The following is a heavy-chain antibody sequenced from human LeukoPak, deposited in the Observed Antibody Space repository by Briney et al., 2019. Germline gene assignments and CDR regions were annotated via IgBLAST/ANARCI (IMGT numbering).Heavy chain of an antibody. Sequence: PSETLSLTCAVYGGSFSGYYWSWIRQPPGKGLEWIGGINHSGSTNYNPSLKSRVTISVDTSKNQFSLKLSSVTAADTAVYYCARTLKWFGDYKGYFDYWGQGTLVTVSS. J-gene: IGHJ4*02. CDR2: INHSGST. V-gene: IGHV4-34*01. CDR3: ARTLKWFGDYKGYFDY. D-gene: IGHD3-10*01. CDR1: GGSFSGYY.